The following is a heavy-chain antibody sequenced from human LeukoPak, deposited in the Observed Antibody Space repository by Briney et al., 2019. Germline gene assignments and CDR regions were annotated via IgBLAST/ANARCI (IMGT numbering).Heavy chain of an antibody. CDR2: IYHSGST. D-gene: IGHD2-21*02. J-gene: IGHJ4*02. V-gene: IGHV4-38-2*02. CDR1: GYSISSGYY. Sequence: SETLSLTCTVSGYSISSGYYWGWLRHPPGKGLEWIGSIYHSGSTYYNPSLKSRVTISVDTSKNQFSLKLSSVTAADTAVYYCARVGDQPVDYWGQGTLVTVSS. CDR3: ARVGDQPVDY.